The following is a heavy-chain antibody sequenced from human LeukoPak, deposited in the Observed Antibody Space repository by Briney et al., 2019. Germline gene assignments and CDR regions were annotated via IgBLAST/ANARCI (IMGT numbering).Heavy chain of an antibody. J-gene: IGHJ4*02. CDR2: IYYSGST. CDR1: GGSISSYY. V-gene: IGHV4-59*01. CDR3: ARGAYGDPTSFDY. Sequence: PSETLPLTCTVSGGSISSYYWSWIRQPPGKGLEWIGYIYYSGSTNYNPSLKSRVTISVDTSKNQFSLKLSSVTAADTAVYYCARGAYGDPTSFDYWGQGTLVTVSS. D-gene: IGHD4-17*01.